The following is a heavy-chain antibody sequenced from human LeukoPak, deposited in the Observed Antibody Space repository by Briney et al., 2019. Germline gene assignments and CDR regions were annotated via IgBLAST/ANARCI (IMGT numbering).Heavy chain of an antibody. CDR3: VRVDYDHSLDY. J-gene: IGHJ4*02. D-gene: IGHD4-17*01. V-gene: IGHV4-59*01. CDR2: IYYTGST. Sequence: SETLSLTCTVSGGSIDTFYWNWIRQPPGKGLEWLGYIYYTGSTNYNPSLKSRVTISLDTSKNQFSLGLTSVTAADSAMYYCVRVDYDHSLDYWGQGILVTVSS. CDR1: GGSIDTFY.